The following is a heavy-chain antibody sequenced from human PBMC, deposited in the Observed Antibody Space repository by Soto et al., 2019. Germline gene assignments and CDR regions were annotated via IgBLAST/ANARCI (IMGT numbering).Heavy chain of an antibody. J-gene: IGHJ4*02. CDR2: ISYDESNK. D-gene: IGHD2-21*02. Sequence: GVSLRLSCVASGFVFRNYAMHWVRQAPGKGLEWVASISYDESNKHYGDSVRGRFTISRDNSKNTLFLQTNTLRDNDTTICYCAKANTGDCGRDCSSGYFDYWGQGVLVTVSS. CDR1: GFVFRNYA. V-gene: IGHV3-30*02. CDR3: AKANTGDCGRDCSSGYFDY.